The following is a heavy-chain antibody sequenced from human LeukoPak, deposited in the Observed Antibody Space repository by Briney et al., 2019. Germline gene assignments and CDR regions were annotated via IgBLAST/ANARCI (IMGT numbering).Heavy chain of an antibody. D-gene: IGHD5-24*01. Sequence: GASVKVSCKASGYTFNRYGISWVRQAPGQGLEWMGWISGYNGYTNYAQKVQGRVTMTTDTSTSTAYMELRSLRSDDTAVYYCARDTEMDTTPFDYWGQGTLVTVSS. CDR2: ISGYNGYT. V-gene: IGHV1-18*01. J-gene: IGHJ4*02. CDR1: GYTFNRYG. CDR3: ARDTEMDTTPFDY.